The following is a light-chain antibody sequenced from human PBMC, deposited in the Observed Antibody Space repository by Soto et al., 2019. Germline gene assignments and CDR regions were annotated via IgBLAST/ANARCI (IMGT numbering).Light chain of an antibody. J-gene: IGLJ3*02. CDR3: CSYAGGNTLM. CDR1: HSDIGSYDL. Sequence: QPASVSGSPGQSITISCMGTHSDIGSYDLVSWYQQFPGKAPKLIIYENTRRPSGVSDRFSGSKSGNTASLTISGLQPEDESDYYCCSYAGGNTLMFGVGTKVTVL. CDR2: ENT. V-gene: IGLV2-23*01.